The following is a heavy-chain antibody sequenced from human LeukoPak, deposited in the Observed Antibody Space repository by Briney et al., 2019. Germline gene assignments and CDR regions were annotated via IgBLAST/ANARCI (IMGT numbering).Heavy chain of an antibody. D-gene: IGHD3-10*01. Sequence: GSLRLSCAASGFTFSSYGMHRVRQAPGKGLEWVAVISYNGSNKYYADSVKGRFTISRDNSKNTLYLQMNSLRAEDTAVYYCAKGPLKRVRGVISAPSIDYWGQGTLVTVSS. CDR3: AKGPLKRVRGVISAPSIDY. CDR1: GFTFSSYG. CDR2: ISYNGSNK. J-gene: IGHJ4*02. V-gene: IGHV3-30*18.